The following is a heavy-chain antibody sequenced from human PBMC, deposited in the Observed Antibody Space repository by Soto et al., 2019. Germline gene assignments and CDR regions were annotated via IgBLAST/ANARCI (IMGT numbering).Heavy chain of an antibody. CDR3: AKDGSAARSFYYYGMDV. CDR2: INWNSGTI. V-gene: IGHV3-9*01. J-gene: IGHJ6*02. D-gene: IGHD6-13*01. CDR1: GFSFDDYA. Sequence: GGSLRLSCAASGFSFDDYAMHWVRQAPGKGLEWLSGINWNSGTIVYADSVKGRFTISRDNAKNSLYLQMNSLRGDDTALYYCAKDGSAARSFYYYGMDVWGQGTTVTVSS.